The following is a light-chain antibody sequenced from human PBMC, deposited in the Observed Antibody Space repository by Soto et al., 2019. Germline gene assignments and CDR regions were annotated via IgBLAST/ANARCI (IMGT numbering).Light chain of an antibody. CDR3: QQYDNRLT. Sequence: DVQLTQSPTSLSASVGDRVTITCQASQDIRDYLNWYQQIPGKAPKLLIYDASNLEAGVPSRCSGSRSGTDFSFTISSLQPEDFATYYCQQYDNRLTFGGGTKVEI. J-gene: IGKJ4*01. CDR1: QDIRDY. V-gene: IGKV1-33*01. CDR2: DAS.